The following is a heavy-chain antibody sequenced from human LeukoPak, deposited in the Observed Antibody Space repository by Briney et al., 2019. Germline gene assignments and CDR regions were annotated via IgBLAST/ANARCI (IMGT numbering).Heavy chain of an antibody. CDR1: GCSFTSYW. Sequence: GESLKISCKGSGCSFTSYWIGWVRQMPGKGLEWMGIIYPGDSDTRYSPSFQGQVTISADKSISTAYLQWSSLKASDTAMYYCARLSADIVLMVYSNAFDIWGQGTMVTASS. CDR3: ARLSADIVLMVYSNAFDI. V-gene: IGHV5-51*01. D-gene: IGHD2-8*01. J-gene: IGHJ3*02. CDR2: IYPGDSDT.